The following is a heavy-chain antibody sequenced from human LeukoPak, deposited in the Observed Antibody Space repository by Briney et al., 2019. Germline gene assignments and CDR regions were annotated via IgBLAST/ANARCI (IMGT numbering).Heavy chain of an antibody. CDR3: GATIVRRGPFDS. V-gene: IGHV4-4*09. CDR2: IYTSGIT. Sequence: SETLSLTCTVSGGSFSNYYWSWIRQPPGKGLEWIGYIYTSGITDYNPSRKRRVTIPVDTSKNQFSLKLSSVPAADAAVYYCGATIVRRGPFDSWGQGTLVTVSS. D-gene: IGHD5-12*01. CDR1: GGSFSNYY. J-gene: IGHJ4*02.